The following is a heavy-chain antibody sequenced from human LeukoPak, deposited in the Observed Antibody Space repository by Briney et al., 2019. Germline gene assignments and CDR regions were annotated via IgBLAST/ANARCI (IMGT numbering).Heavy chain of an antibody. CDR1: GYTFTSYG. V-gene: IGHV1-18*01. D-gene: IGHD3-10*01. CDR3: ARDLTYYYGSGSYLPFDY. J-gene: IGHJ4*02. Sequence: GASVKVSCKASGYTFTSYGISWVRQAPGQGLEWMGWISAYNGNTNYAQKLQGRVTMTTDTSTSTAYMELRSLGSDDTAVYYCARDLTYYYGSGSYLPFDYWGQGTLVTVSS. CDR2: ISAYNGNT.